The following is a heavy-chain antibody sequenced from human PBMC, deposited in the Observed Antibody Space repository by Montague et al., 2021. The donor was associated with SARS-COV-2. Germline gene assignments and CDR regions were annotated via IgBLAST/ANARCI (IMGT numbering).Heavy chain of an antibody. J-gene: IGHJ4*02. D-gene: IGHD2/OR15-2a*01. CDR2: XFWNDDK. V-gene: IGHV2-5*01. CDR3: AHSLLLSSLGDFDS. CDR1: GFSLISDGVG. Sequence: PALVKPTQTLTLTCTFSGFSLISDGVGVGWIRQPPGKALEWLALXFWNDDKRYNSSLKNRLTVTKDTSKNQVVLTMTNMDPLDTGTYYCAHSLLLSSLGDFDSWGQGTLVTVAS.